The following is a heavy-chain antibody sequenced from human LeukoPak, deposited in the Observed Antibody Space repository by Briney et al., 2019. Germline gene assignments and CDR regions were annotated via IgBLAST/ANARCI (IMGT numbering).Heavy chain of an antibody. J-gene: IGHJ4*02. CDR2: INHSGST. CDR3: AGGRIQLWLNPTQN. CDR1: GGSFSGYY. Sequence: SETLSLTCAVYGGSFSGYYWSWIRQPPGKGLEWIGEINHSGSTNYNPSLKSRVTISVDTSKNQFSLKLSSVTAADTAVYYCAGGRIQLWLNPTQNWGQGTLVTVSS. D-gene: IGHD5-18*01. V-gene: IGHV4-34*01.